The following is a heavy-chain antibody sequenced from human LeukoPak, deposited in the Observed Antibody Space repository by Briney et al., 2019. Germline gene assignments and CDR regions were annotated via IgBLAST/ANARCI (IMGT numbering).Heavy chain of an antibody. D-gene: IGHD3-10*01. CDR2: IKHSGST. CDR1: GGSFSGYY. J-gene: IGHJ4*02. CDR3: ARARITMVRGVIMEPYYFDY. V-gene: IGHV4-34*01. Sequence: SETLSLTCAVYGGSFSGYYWSWIRQPPGKGLEWIGEIKHSGSTNYNPSLKSRVTISVDTSKNQFSLKLSSVTAADTAVYYCARARITMVRGVIMEPYYFDYWGQGTLVTVSS.